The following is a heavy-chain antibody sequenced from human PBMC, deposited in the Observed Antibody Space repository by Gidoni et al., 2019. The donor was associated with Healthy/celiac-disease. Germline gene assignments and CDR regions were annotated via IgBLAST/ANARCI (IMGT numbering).Heavy chain of an antibody. CDR2: IYPGDSDT. D-gene: IGHD3-22*01. Sequence: EVQLVQSGAEVKKPGESLKISCKGSGYSFTSYWIGWVRQLPGKGLGWRGIIYPGDSDTRYSPSFQGQVTISADKSISTAYLQWSSLKASDTAMYYCARLWGHYDSSGLNWFDPWGQGTLVTVSS. J-gene: IGHJ5*02. V-gene: IGHV5-51*01. CDR1: GYSFTSYW. CDR3: ARLWGHYDSSGLNWFDP.